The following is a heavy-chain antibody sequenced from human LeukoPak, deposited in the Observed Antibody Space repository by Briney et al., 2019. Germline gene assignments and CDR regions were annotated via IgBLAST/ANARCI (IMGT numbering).Heavy chain of an antibody. D-gene: IGHD2-2*01. CDR2: INWNGGST. J-gene: IGHJ6*03. CDR3: ARVCSSGYCSSTSCPPYYYYYYMDV. V-gene: IGHV3-20*04. Sequence: GSLLLSCAASGFAFYDYGMSWVRQAPGKGLEWVSGINWNGGSTGYADSVKGRFTISRDNAKNSLYLQMNSLRAEDTALYYCARVCSSGYCSSTSCPPYYYYYYMDVWGKGTTVTVSS. CDR1: GFAFYDYG.